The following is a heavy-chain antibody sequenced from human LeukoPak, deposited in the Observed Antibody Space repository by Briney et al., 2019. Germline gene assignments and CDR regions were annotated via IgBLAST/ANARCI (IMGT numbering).Heavy chain of an antibody. Sequence: GGSLRLSCAASGFTFSSYGMQWVRQAPGKGLEWVAVIWYDGSNKYYADSVKGRFTISRDNSKNTLDLQMNSLRAEDTAVYYCARKSGLTSKASFDYWGQGTLVTVSS. V-gene: IGHV3-30*19. CDR3: ARKSGLTSKASFDY. J-gene: IGHJ4*02. CDR2: IWYDGSNK. CDR1: GFTFSSYG.